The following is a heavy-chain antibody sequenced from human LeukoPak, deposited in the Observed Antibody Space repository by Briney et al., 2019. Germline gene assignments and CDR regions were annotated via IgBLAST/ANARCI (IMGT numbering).Heavy chain of an antibody. J-gene: IGHJ4*02. CDR1: GGSISSYY. V-gene: IGHV4-59*01. D-gene: IGHD3-22*01. CDR3: ARGSSGYYYVSDY. Sequence: PSETLSLTCTVSGGSISSYYWSWIRQPPGKGLEWIGYIYYSGSTNYNPSLKSRATISVDTSKNQFSLKLSSVTAADTVVYYCARGSSGYYYVSDYWGQGTLVTVSS. CDR2: IYYSGST.